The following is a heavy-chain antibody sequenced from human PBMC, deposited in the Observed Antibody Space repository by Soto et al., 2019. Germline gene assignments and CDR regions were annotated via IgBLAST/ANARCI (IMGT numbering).Heavy chain of an antibody. CDR3: VYSSGWASGYGYFDY. D-gene: IGHD6-19*01. Sequence: ALETLSLTCPVSGGPFRGGGFYRNWIRQHPGKGLEWIGYIYYSGSTYYNPSLKSRVTISVDTSKTQFSRKLSSVTAADTALYYCVYSSGWASGYGYFDYWGKGTRVTVSS. CDR2: IYYSGST. J-gene: IGHJ4*02. V-gene: IGHV4-31*03. CDR1: GGPFRGGGFY.